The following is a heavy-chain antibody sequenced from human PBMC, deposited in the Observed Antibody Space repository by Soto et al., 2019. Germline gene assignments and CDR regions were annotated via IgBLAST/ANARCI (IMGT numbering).Heavy chain of an antibody. J-gene: IGHJ6*02. Sequence: QVQLVQSGAEVKNSGASVKVSCKASGYTFTSYGFSWVRQAPGQGLEWMGWISASNGNTNYAQKLQGRVTMTTDTSTGTAYMELRSLRSDGTAAYYCARDSVRYCLVGVCYQGYYYFAMDVWGQGTTVTVS. CDR3: ARDSVRYCLVGVCYQGYYYFAMDV. V-gene: IGHV1-18*01. CDR2: ISASNGNT. D-gene: IGHD2-8*02. CDR1: GYTFTSYG.